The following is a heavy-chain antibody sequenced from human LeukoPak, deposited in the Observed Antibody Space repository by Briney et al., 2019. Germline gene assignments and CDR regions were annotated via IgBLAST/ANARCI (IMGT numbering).Heavy chain of an antibody. D-gene: IGHD6-13*01. CDR3: ARDDGGRYSAGWYDAFDI. V-gene: IGHV3-7*01. J-gene: IGHJ3*02. CDR2: INRDGSEK. CDR1: AFTLSGYW. Sequence: PGGSLRLSCAASAFTLSGYWMTWVRQAPGKGPEWVANINRDGSEKHYVDSVKGRFTISRDNARNSLFLQMDSLRAEDTALYFCARDDGGRYSAGWYDAFDIWGPGTMVTVSS.